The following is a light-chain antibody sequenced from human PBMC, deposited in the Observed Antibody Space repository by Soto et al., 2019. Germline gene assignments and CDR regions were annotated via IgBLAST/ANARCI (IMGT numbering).Light chain of an antibody. V-gene: IGKV3-20*01. CDR3: QQDGSAPST. CDR1: QSVSSSY. J-gene: IGKJ1*01. Sequence: EIVLTQSPGTLSLSPGERATLSCRASQSVSSSYLAWYQQKPGQAPRPLIYGASSRAIGIPDRFSGSGSGTDFTLTISRLEPEDFAVYYCQQDGSAPSTFGQGTKVEIK. CDR2: GAS.